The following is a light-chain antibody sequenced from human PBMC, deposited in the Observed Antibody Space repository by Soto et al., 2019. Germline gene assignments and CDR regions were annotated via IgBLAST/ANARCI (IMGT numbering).Light chain of an antibody. CDR2: AAS. Sequence: EIVLTQSPGTLSLSPGERATLSCRASQSVSSSYLAWYQQKPGQAPRLLIYAASSRATGIPDRFSGSGSGTDFTLTISRLEPEDFAVYYCQEYRSSRTFGQGTKADI. CDR3: QEYRSSRT. V-gene: IGKV3-20*01. CDR1: QSVSSSY. J-gene: IGKJ1*01.